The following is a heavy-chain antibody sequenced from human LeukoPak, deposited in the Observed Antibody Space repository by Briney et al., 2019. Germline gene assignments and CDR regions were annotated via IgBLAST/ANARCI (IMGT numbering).Heavy chain of an antibody. CDR2: ISAYNGNT. D-gene: IGHD3-10*01. CDR1: GYTFTSYG. J-gene: IGHJ6*03. CDR3: ARVEGSGSYTLYYYYMDV. Sequence: ASVKVSCKASGYTFTSYGISWVRQAPGQGLEWMGWISAYNGNTNYAQKLQGGVTMTTDTSTSTAYMELRSLRSDDTAVYYCARVEGSGSYTLYYYYMDVWGKGTTVTISS. V-gene: IGHV1-18*01.